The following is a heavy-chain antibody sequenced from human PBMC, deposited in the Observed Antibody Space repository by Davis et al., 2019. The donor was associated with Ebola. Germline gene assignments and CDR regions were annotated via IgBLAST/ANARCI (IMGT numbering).Heavy chain of an antibody. V-gene: IGHV3-7*03. D-gene: IGHD2-2*01. J-gene: IGHJ4*02. Sequence: GESLKISCAASGFTFSSYAMSWVRQAPGKGLEWVANIKQDGSEKYYVDSVKGRFTISRDNAKNSLYLQMNSLRAEDTAVYYCARVELGYCSSTSCYWGGFFDYWGQGTLVTVSS. CDR1: GFTFSSYA. CDR2: IKQDGSEK. CDR3: ARVELGYCSSTSCYWGGFFDY.